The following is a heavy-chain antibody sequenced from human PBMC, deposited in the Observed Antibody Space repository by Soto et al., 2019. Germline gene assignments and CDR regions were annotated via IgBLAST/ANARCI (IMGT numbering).Heavy chain of an antibody. CDR3: ARHERGGGCCYYFDF. J-gene: IGHJ4*02. CDR2: IDYSGST. Sequence: SETLSLTCSVSGGSISSSTYFWSWIRQPPGKGLEWIGSIDYSGSTYYNPSLRSRVTKSIDTSKNQFSLKLSSVTAADTAVYYCARHERGGGCCYYFDFWGQGTLVTVSS. CDR1: GGSISSSTYF. V-gene: IGHV4-39*01. D-gene: IGHD2-15*01.